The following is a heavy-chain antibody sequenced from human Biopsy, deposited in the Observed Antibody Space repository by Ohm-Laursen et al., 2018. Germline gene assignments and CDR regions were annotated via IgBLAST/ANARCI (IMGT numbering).Heavy chain of an antibody. CDR1: GFALTGES. V-gene: IGHV1-2*02. Sequence: SGFALTGESLTSGRHAPGPGVGWMGWIKAPSVTTKFSQYFQGRVTMTWDTSITTAYMELRRLRSDDTAVDYCAKGQDLRAGAEYFQHWGQGALVTVSS. CDR2: IKAPSVTT. J-gene: IGHJ1*01. D-gene: IGHD6-19*01. CDR3: AKGQDLRAGAEYFQH.